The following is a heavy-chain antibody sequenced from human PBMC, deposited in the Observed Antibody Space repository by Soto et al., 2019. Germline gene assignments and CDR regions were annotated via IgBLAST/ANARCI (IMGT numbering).Heavy chain of an antibody. D-gene: IGHD6-6*01. Sequence: QVHLVESGGGVGQPGRPLRLSCTASGFTFSRYGMHWVRQAPGKGLEWVAVISYDGIKKDFGESVKGRFTISRDNSKNTIYLQMESLRSEDTAVYYCAKEGPYFTSSSFDHWGQGILVIVSS. V-gene: IGHV3-30*18. CDR2: ISYDGIKK. CDR1: GFTFSRYG. J-gene: IGHJ4*02. CDR3: AKEGPYFTSSSFDH.